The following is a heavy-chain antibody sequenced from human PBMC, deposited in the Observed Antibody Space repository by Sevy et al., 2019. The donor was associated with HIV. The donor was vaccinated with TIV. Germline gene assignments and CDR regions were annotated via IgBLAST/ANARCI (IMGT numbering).Heavy chain of an antibody. V-gene: IGHV4-34*01. CDR1: GGSFSGYY. J-gene: IGHJ6*03. Sequence: SETLSLTCTVYGGSFSGYYWSWIRQPPGKGLEWIGEINHSGSTNYNPSLKSRVTISVDTSKNQFSLMLSSVTAADTAVYYCASLKGMVRGVMFYYYYYMDVWGKGTTVTVSS. CDR2: INHSGST. CDR3: ASLKGMVRGVMFYYYYYMDV. D-gene: IGHD3-10*01.